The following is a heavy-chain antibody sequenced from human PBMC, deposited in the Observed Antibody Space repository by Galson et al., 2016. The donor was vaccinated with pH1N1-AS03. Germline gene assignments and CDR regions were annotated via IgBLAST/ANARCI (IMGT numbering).Heavy chain of an antibody. CDR2: TSSDGSVR. V-gene: IGHV3-30*18. J-gene: IGHJ4*02. CDR3: AKVYSKWTYGLEHLDS. D-gene: IGHD3-10*01. CDR1: RFTFSNYG. Sequence: SLRLSCAVSRFTFSNYGMHWVRQAPGKGLEWVAATSSDGSVRHFADHVRGRFTVSRDNSKNTLYLEMNSLRPEDTAVYYCAKVYSKWTYGLEHLDSWGQGTLVTVSS.